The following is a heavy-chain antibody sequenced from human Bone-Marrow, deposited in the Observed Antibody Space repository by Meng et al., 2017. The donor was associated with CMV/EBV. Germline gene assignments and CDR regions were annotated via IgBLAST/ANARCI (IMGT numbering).Heavy chain of an antibody. CDR2: IIPILGIA. V-gene: IGHV1-69*04. Sequence: SVKVSCKASGGTFSSYTISWVRQAPGQGLEWMGRIIPILGIANYAQKFQGRVTITADKSTSTAYMELSSLRSEDMAVYYCARDRYNWDFDYWGQGTLVTVSS. J-gene: IGHJ4*02. CDR3: ARDRYNWDFDY. CDR1: GGTFSSYT. D-gene: IGHD1-1*01.